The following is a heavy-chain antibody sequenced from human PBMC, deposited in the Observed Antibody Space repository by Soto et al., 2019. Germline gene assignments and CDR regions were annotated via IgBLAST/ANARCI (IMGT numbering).Heavy chain of an antibody. CDR1: GFTFSSYT. J-gene: IGHJ5*02. CDR2: ITSSRSTI. V-gene: IGHV3-48*02. CDR3: AGGDMVLLPAVGLDP. Sequence: EVQLVESGGDLVQPGGSLRLSCAASGFTFSSYTMNWVRQAPGKGLEWVSYITSSRSTIYYADSVKGRFTISRDNAKNSPSLKMNSLRDADTAVYYCAGGDMVLLPAVGLDPWGQGTLVTVSS. D-gene: IGHD3-10*01.